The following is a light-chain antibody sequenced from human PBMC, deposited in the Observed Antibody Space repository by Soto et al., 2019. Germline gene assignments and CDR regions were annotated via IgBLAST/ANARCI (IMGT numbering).Light chain of an antibody. J-gene: IGLJ2*01. CDR3: SSYTSSSTVV. CDR2: DVS. Sequence: QSALTQPASVSGSPGQSITICCTGTSSDVGGYKYVSWYQQHPGKAPKLMIYDVSNRPSGVSNRFSGSKSGNTASLTISGLQAEDEADYYCSSYTSSSTVVFGGGTKLTVL. CDR1: SSDVGGYKY. V-gene: IGLV2-14*01.